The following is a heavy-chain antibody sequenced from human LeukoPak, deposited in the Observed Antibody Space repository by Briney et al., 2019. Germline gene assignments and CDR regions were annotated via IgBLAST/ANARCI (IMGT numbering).Heavy chain of an antibody. J-gene: IGHJ4*02. V-gene: IGHV3-7*04. CDR1: GFTFSKSW. Sequence: GGSLRLSCAASGFTFSKSWMSSLRQTPEKGLEWVANIKEDGSAKYYVDSVKGRFTISRDNAKNSLYLQMNSLRAEDTAVYYCAKDDEGYYWGQGILVTVSS. D-gene: IGHD3-3*01. CDR3: AKDDEGYY. CDR2: IKEDGSAK.